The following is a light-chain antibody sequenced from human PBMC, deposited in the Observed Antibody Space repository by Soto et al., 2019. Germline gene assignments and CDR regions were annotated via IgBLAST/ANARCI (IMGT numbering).Light chain of an antibody. CDR3: QQYGESPYT. CDR1: QSVSSYA. Sequence: DIVLTQSPGTLSLSPGARATLSCRASQSVSSYALAWYQHKPGQAPRLLIYSVSTRATGISDRFSGSGSGTDFSLTISRLEPEDSAVYYCQQYGESPYTFGQGTKLEI. CDR2: SVS. J-gene: IGKJ2*01. V-gene: IGKV3-20*01.